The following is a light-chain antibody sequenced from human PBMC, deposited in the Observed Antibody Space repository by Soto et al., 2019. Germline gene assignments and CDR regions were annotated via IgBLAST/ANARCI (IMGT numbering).Light chain of an antibody. V-gene: IGKV3-20*01. J-gene: IGKJ1*01. CDR3: QQYAGSPKT. CDR2: GAS. CDR1: QSVSSSY. Sequence: EIVLTQSPGTLSLSPGERATLSCRASQSVSSSYLAWYQQKPGQGPRLLIYGASSRATGIPDRFRGSGSGKDFTLTISRLEPEDFAVYYCQQYAGSPKTFGQGTKVDIK.